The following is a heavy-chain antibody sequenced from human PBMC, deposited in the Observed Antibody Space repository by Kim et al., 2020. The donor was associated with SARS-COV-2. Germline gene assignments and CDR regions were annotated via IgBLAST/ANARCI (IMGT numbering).Heavy chain of an antibody. Sequence: SQTLSLTCAISGDSVSSNSAAWNWIRQSPSRGLEWLGRTYYRSKWYNDYAVSVKSRITINPDTSKNQFSLQLNSVTPEDTAVYYCAREDAPPWRWPEEVGAATDYYYYYMDVWGKGTTVTVSS. J-gene: IGHJ6*03. CDR1: GDSVSSNSAA. D-gene: IGHD1-26*01. V-gene: IGHV6-1*01. CDR3: AREDAPPWRWPEEVGAATDYYYYYMDV. CDR2: TYYRSKWYN.